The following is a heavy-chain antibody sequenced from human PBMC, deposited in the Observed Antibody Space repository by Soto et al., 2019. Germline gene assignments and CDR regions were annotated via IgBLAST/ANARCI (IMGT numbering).Heavy chain of an antibody. V-gene: IGHV1-24*01. Sequence: ASVKVSCTVSGYTHTELSMHWVRQAPGKGLEWMGGFDPEDGETIYAQKFQGRVTMTEDTSTDTAYMELSSLRSEDTAVYYCATRNPGTRYSSSPARYYMDVWGKGTTVTVSS. CDR1: GYTHTELS. J-gene: IGHJ6*03. D-gene: IGHD6-6*01. CDR2: FDPEDGET. CDR3: ATRNPGTRYSSSPARYYMDV.